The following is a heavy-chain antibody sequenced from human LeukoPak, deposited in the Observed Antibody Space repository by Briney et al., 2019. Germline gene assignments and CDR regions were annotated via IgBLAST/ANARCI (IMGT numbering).Heavy chain of an antibody. CDR2: INTNTGNL. Sequence: GASVKVSCKASGYTFTTYAMNWVRQAPGQGLEWMGWINTNTGNLTYAQGFTGRFVFSLDTSVSTAYLQISSLKAEDTAVYYCASSYCSGGHCYPQQTVYYFDFWGQGTLVTVSS. CDR3: ASSYCSGGHCYPQQTVYYFDF. D-gene: IGHD2-15*01. J-gene: IGHJ4*02. V-gene: IGHV7-4-1*02. CDR1: GYTFTTYA.